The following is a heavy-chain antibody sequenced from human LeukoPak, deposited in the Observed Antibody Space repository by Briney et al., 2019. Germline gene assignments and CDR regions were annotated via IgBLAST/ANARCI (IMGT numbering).Heavy chain of an antibody. CDR3: AKGGAVAGTLLY. Sequence: GGSLRLSCAASGFAFSSYAMSWVRQAPGKGLEWVSAISGSGGSTYYADSVKGRFTISRDNSKNTLYLQMNSLRAEDTAVYYCAKGGAVAGTLLYWGRGTLVTVSS. D-gene: IGHD6-19*01. CDR2: ISGSGGST. CDR1: GFAFSSYA. V-gene: IGHV3-23*01. J-gene: IGHJ4*02.